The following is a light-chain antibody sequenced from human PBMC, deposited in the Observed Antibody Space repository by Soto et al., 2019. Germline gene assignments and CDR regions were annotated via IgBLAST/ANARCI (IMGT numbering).Light chain of an antibody. CDR2: AA. CDR3: LQHNSYPRT. V-gene: IGKV1-17*03. J-gene: IGKJ1*01. CDR1: QGIGND. Sequence: DIQMTQSPSVMSASVGDRVTITCRASQGIGNDLAWFQQKPGEVPKRLIYAAALQSGVPRRFSGSGSGTEFTLTISSLEPEDFATYFCLQHNSYPRTFGQGTKVEMK.